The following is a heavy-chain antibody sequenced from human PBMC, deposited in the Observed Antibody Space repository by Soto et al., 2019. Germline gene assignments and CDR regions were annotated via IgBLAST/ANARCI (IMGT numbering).Heavy chain of an antibody. CDR1: GGTFSSYA. CDR3: ARSSSTKRAFDI. Sequence: SVKVSCKASGGTFSSYAISWVRQAPGQGLEWMGGIIPIFGTANYAQKFQGRVTITADKSTSTAYMELSSLRSEDTAVYYCARSSSTKRAFDIWGQGTMVTVSS. CDR2: IIPIFGTA. D-gene: IGHD6-13*01. J-gene: IGHJ3*02. V-gene: IGHV1-69*06.